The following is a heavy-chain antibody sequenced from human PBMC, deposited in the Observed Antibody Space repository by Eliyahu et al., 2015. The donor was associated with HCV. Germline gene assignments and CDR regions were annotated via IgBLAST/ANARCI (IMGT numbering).Heavy chain of an antibody. J-gene: IGHJ6*03. CDR2: ITHNSGDN. Sequence: QVQLQQWGAGLLRPSETLSLTCAVYGDSFSGYYWSWIRQPPGKGLEWIGEITHNSGDNNYNPSLKSRLTISVDTSKNQFSLKVNSVTAADTAVYYCARGWGFFTSMNKYFYMDVWGEGTTVTVS. D-gene: IGHD1/OR15-1a*01. V-gene: IGHV4-34*01. CDR1: GDSFSGYY. CDR3: ARGWGFFTSMNKYFYMDV.